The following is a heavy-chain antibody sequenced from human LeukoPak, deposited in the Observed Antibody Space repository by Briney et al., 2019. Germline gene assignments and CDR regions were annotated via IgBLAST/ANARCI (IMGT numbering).Heavy chain of an antibody. CDR2: INHSGST. CDR1: GGSFSGYY. D-gene: IGHD3-3*01. Sequence: SETLSLTCAVYGGSFSGYYWSWIRQPPGKGLEWIGEINHSGSTNYNPSLKSRVTISVDTSKNQFSLKLSSVTAADTAVYYCARGLEWLDAFDIWGQGTMVHVSS. V-gene: IGHV4-34*01. J-gene: IGHJ3*02. CDR3: ARGLEWLDAFDI.